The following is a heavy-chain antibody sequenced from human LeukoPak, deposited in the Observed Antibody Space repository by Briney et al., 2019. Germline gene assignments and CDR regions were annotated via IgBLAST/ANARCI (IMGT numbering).Heavy chain of an antibody. CDR2: MTPTSGDT. J-gene: IGHJ6*03. CDR1: GYTFNNFD. D-gene: IGHD6-13*01. V-gene: IGHV1-8*02. Sequence: ASVKVSCKASGYTFNNFDIDWIRQAPGQGLEWMGSMTPTSGDTDLAQKFQGRVTMTRDTSLNTAYLAVSSLTSDDTAVYYCARDRGGSSWPYYYYYYYMDVWGKGTTVTISS. CDR3: ARDRGGSSWPYYYYYYYMDV.